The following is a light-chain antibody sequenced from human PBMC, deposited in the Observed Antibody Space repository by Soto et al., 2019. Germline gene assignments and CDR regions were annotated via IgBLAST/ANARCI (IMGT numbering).Light chain of an antibody. Sequence: QPVLTQSPSASASLGASVKLTCTLSSGHSSYAIAWHQQQPEKGPRDLMKLNSDGSHSKGDGIPDRFSGSSSGAERYLTISSLHSEDEADYYCQTWGTGIQVFGGGTKLTVL. V-gene: IGLV4-69*01. CDR3: QTWGTGIQV. CDR2: LNSDGSH. J-gene: IGLJ2*01. CDR1: SGHSSYA.